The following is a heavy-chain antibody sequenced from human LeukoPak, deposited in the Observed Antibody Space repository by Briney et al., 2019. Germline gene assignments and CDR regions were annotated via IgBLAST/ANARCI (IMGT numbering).Heavy chain of an antibody. CDR3: ARTTRSWYEDNDAFDI. J-gene: IGHJ3*02. CDR1: GYTFTIYT. Sequence: ASVKVSCKASGYTFTIYTIHWVRQAPGRRPEWMGWINAGNGNRRYSEKFQGRVTITRDTSASTANMELSSLRSEDTAVYYCARTTRSWYEDNDAFDIWGQGTTVTVSS. D-gene: IGHD6-13*01. CDR2: INAGNGNR. V-gene: IGHV1-3*01.